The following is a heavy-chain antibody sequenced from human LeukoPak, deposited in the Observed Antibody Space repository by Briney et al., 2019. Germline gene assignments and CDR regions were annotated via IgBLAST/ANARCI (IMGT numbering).Heavy chain of an antibody. CDR3: SRDYYYINHGLDY. Sequence: GGSLTLSCAASGFTFSGYWMHWVRQAPGKGLVWVSRINTDGSSISYAVSVKGRFTISRDNANNTLYLQMNSLRAEDTAVYYCSRDYYYINHGLDYWGQGTLVTLPS. V-gene: IGHV3-74*01. CDR1: GFTFSGYW. CDR2: INTDGSSI. D-gene: IGHD3-16*01. J-gene: IGHJ4*02.